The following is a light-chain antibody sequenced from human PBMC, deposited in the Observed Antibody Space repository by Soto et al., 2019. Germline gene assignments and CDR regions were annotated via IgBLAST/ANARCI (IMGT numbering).Light chain of an antibody. CDR1: QSISTY. Sequence: DIQMTQPSTLSASVGDRVTLHCRASQSISTYLAWYQQKPGTAPKVLIYHASNLESGVPSRFSGGGSGTEFTLTISSLQPDDFATYYCQQYYMYSYTFGQGTKLDIK. J-gene: IGKJ2*01. CDR3: QQYYMYSYT. V-gene: IGKV1-5*01. CDR2: HAS.